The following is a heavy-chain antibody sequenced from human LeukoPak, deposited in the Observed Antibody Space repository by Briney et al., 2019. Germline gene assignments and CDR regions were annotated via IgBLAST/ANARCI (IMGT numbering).Heavy chain of an antibody. J-gene: IGHJ5*02. CDR2: FFRGGDT. CDR3: VRQSFTYNSGWYWVDH. D-gene: IGHD6-19*01. V-gene: IGHV3-53*01. Sequence: GGSLRLSCAASGFTVSSNYMSWARQAQGRGLEWVSVFFRGGDTYYGDSVTGRFTISRDDSKNTVYLQLNSLRPEDTAVYYCVRQSFTYNSGWYWVDHWGQGILVTVSS. CDR1: GFTVSSNY.